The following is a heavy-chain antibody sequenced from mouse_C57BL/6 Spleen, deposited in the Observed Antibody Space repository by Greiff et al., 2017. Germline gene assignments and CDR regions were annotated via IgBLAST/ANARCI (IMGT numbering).Heavy chain of an antibody. D-gene: IGHD2-4*01. V-gene: IGHV5-4*01. J-gene: IGHJ3*01. CDR1: GFTFSSYA. Sequence: EVKLMESGGGLVKPGGSLKLSCAASGFTFSSYAMSWVRQTPEKRLEWVATISDGGSYTYYPDNVKGRFTISRDNAKNNLYLQMSHLKSEDTAMYYCARERKENDYALCAYWGQGTLVTVSA. CDR3: ARERKENDYALCAY. CDR2: ISDGGSYT.